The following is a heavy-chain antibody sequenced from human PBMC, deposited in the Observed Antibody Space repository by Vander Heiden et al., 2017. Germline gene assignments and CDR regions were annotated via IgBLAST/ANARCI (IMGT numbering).Heavy chain of an antibody. CDR2: INPNSGGT. D-gene: IGHD6-19*01. V-gene: IGHV1-2*02. CDR3: ARERSVKGVAGIFGY. J-gene: IGHJ4*02. CDR1: GYTFTGYY. Sequence: QVQLVQSGAEVKKPGASVKVSCKASGYTFTGYYMHWVRQAPGQGLEWMGWINPNSGGTNYAQKFQGRVTMTRDTSISTAYMELSRLRSDDTAVYYCARERSVKGVAGIFGYWGQGTLVTVSS.